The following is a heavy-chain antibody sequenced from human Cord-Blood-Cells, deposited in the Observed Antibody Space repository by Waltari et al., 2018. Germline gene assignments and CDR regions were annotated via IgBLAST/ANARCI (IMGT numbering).Heavy chain of an antibody. Sequence: QLQLQVSGPGLVKPSETLSLTCTVSGGSISSSSYYWGWIRQPPGKGLEWIGSIYYSGSTYYNPSLKSRVTISVDTSKNQFSLKLSSVTAADTAVYYCARAGYSYGYFDYWGQGTLVTVSS. CDR2: IYYSGST. CDR3: ARAGYSYGYFDY. D-gene: IGHD5-18*01. V-gene: IGHV4-39*01. J-gene: IGHJ4*02. CDR1: GGSISSSSYY.